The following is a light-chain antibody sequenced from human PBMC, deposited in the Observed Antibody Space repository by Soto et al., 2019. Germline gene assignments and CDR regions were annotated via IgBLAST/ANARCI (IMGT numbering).Light chain of an antibody. CDR3: QQDGSSPQVT. V-gene: IGKV3-20*01. Sequence: EIVLTQSPGTLSLSPGERATISCRASQSVSSSYLAWYQQKPGQAPRLLIYGASSRSTGIPDRFSGSGSGTDFTLTISRVEPEDCAVYYCQQDGSSPQVTFGQGTKLEIK. CDR1: QSVSSSY. J-gene: IGKJ2*01. CDR2: GAS.